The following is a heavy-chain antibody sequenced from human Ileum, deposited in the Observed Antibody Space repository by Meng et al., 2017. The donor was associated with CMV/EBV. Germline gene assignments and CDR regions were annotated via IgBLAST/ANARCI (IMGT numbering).Heavy chain of an antibody. Sequence: GESLKISCAASGFTFTDYWMSWVRQAPGKGLEWVASINHDGRQKYYVDSVKGRFTISRDNAKNTLYLQMNSLRAEDTAVYYCARVDCSSTSCYYYYYYGMDVWGQGTTVTVSS. J-gene: IGHJ6*02. D-gene: IGHD2-2*01. CDR1: GFTFTDYW. CDR2: INHDGRQK. CDR3: ARVDCSSTSCYYYYYYGMDV. V-gene: IGHV3-7*01.